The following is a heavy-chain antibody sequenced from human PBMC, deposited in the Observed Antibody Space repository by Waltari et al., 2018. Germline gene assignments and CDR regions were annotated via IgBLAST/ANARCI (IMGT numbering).Heavy chain of an antibody. V-gene: IGHV4-39*01. Sequence: QLQLQESGPGLVKPSETLSLTCTVSGGSISSSSYYWGWIRQPPGKGLEGIGSSSYSGSTYYNPSLKSRVTISVDTSKNQFSLKLSSVTAADTAVYYCASQDIVVVPAAASREYYYYYYGMDVWGQGTTVTVSS. CDR2: SSYSGST. CDR3: ASQDIVVVPAAASREYYYYYYGMDV. CDR1: GGSISSSSYY. J-gene: IGHJ6*02. D-gene: IGHD2-2*01.